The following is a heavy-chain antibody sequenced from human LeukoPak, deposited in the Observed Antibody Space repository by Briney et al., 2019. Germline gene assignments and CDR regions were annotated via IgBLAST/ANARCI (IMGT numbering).Heavy chain of an antibody. V-gene: IGHV7-4-1*02. CDR3: ARRSMVQHMDV. CDR2: IDTNTGNP. D-gene: IGHD3-10*01. Sequence: GASVKVSCKASGGTFSSYAINWVRQAPGQGLEYMGWIDTNTGNPTYAQAFTGRIVFSLDTSVSAAYLQIRSLKAEDTAVYFCARRSMVQHMDVWGKGTTVIVSS. CDR1: GGTFSSYA. J-gene: IGHJ6*03.